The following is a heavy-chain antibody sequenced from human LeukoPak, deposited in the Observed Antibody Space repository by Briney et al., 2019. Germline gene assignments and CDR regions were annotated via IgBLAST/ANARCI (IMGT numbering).Heavy chain of an antibody. D-gene: IGHD3-3*01. Sequence: GGSLRLACAASGFTFTSYAMSWVRQAPGQGLERVSTISGSGDSTYYADSVKGRFTISRDNSRNTLYLQMNSLRAEDTAVYSCAKVSTYYDFWSGYLHYWGQGTLVTVSS. CDR2: ISGSGDST. CDR1: GFTFTSYA. V-gene: IGHV3-23*01. CDR3: AKVSTYYDFWSGYLHY. J-gene: IGHJ4*02.